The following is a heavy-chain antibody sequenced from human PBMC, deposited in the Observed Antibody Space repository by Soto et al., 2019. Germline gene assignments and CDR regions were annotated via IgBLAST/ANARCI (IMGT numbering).Heavy chain of an antibody. CDR1: GYTFTSYG. CDR2: ISAYNGNT. J-gene: IGHJ4*02. CDR3: ARDNKGYSSSWMNQNDY. D-gene: IGHD6-13*01. V-gene: IGHV1-18*01. Sequence: QVQLVQSGAEVKKPGASVKVSCKASGYTFTSYGISWVRQAPGQGLEWMGWISAYNGNTNYAQKLQDRVTMTTDTSTSTAYMELRSLRSDDTAVYYCARDNKGYSSSWMNQNDYWGQGTLVTVSS.